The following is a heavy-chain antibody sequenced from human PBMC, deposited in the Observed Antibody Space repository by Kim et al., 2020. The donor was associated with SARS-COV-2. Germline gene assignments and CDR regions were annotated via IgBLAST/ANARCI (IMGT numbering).Heavy chain of an antibody. V-gene: IGHV4-59*13. CDR3: ARATRYCSSTSCYGWWFDP. J-gene: IGHJ5*02. D-gene: IGHD2-2*01. CDR1: RGSISSYY. CDR2: IYYSGST. Sequence: SETLSLTCTVSRGSISSYYWSWIRQPPGKGLEWIGYIYYSGSTNYNPSLKSRVTISVDTSKNQFSLKLSSVTAADTAVYYCARATRYCSSTSCYGWWFDPWGQGTLVTVSS.